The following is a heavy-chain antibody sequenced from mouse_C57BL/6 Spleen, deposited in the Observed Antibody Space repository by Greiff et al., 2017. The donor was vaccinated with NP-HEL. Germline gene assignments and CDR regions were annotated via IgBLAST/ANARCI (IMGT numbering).Heavy chain of an antibody. CDR3: ARNDYYAMDY. CDR1: SSPFPSSP. CDR2: INPTPGGT. V-gene: IGHV1-18*01. Sequence: VQLQQSGPELVNPGASVKIPCKASSSPFPSSPISFFPPRPGQRLECLCDINPTPGGTIYNQKFKGKATLTVDKSSSTAYMELRSLTSEDTAVYYCARNDYYAMDYWGQGTSVTVSS. J-gene: IGHJ4*01.